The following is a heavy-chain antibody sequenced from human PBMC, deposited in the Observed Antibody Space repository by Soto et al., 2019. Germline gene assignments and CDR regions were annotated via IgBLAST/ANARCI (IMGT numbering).Heavy chain of an antibody. D-gene: IGHD3-10*01. CDR2: ISAYKGNT. CDR3: ARVYRITMVRGELSEY. J-gene: IGHJ4*02. CDR1: GYTFTSYG. V-gene: IGHV1-18*01. Sequence: QVQLVQSGAEVKKPGASVKVSCKASGYTFTSYGISWVRQAPGQGLEWMGWISAYKGNTNYAQQLQGRVTMTTDTSTSTAYMELRSLRADYTAVYYCARVYRITMVRGELSEYWGQGTLVTVSS.